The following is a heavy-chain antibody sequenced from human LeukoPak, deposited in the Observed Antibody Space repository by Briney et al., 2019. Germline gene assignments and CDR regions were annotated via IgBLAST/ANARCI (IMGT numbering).Heavy chain of an antibody. CDR1: GGSITSGSYY. CDR2: IYPSGGT. D-gene: IGHD1-26*01. V-gene: IGHV4-61*02. J-gene: IGHJ5*02. Sequence: SETLSLTCTVSGGSITSGSYYWSWIRQPAGKGLEWIGRIYPSGGTNYNPSLKSRVTISIYTSKNQFSLKLSSVTAADTAVYYCARSGSYGLFPWGQGTLVTVS. CDR3: ARSGSYGLFP.